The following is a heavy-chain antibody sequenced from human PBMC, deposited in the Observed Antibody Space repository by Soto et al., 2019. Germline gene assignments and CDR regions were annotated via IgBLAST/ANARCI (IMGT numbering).Heavy chain of an antibody. J-gene: IGHJ6*02. D-gene: IGHD2-21*01. CDR3: AGGGGVDYYYYYGMDV. Sequence: SVKVSCKASGVTFSSYAISWVRQAPGQGLEWMGGIIPIFGTANYAQKFQGRVTITADESTSTAYMELSSLRSEDTAVYYYAGGGGVDYYYYYGMDVWGQGTTVTVSS. V-gene: IGHV1-69*13. CDR2: IIPIFGTA. CDR1: GVTFSSYA.